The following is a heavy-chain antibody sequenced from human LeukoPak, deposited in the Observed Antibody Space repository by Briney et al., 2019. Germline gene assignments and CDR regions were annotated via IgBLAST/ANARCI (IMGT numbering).Heavy chain of an antibody. CDR2: IGIDSGNT. CDR3: PRDHNYAFDN. Sequence: GGSLRLSCTASGFPFIEYSMNWVRQVPGKGLEWISYIGIDSGNTKYADSVRGRFTISADKAKNSLYLQMNSLRVEDTAVYYSPRDHNYAFDNWGQGTLVSVAS. J-gene: IGHJ4*02. D-gene: IGHD1-1*01. CDR1: GFPFIEYS. V-gene: IGHV3-48*01.